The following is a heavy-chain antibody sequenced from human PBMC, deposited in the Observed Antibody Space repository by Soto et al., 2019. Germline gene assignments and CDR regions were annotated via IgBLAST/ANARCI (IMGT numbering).Heavy chain of an antibody. J-gene: IGHJ4*02. CDR2: IIPISGTA. V-gene: IGHV1-69*13. D-gene: IGHD1-1*01. Sequence: SVKVSCKASGGTFSSYAISWVRQAHGQGLEWMGGIIPISGTANYAQKFQGRVTITADESTSTAYMELSSLRSEDTAVYYCARRGGDWNDADFDYWGQGTLVTVSS. CDR1: GGTFSSYA. CDR3: ARRGGDWNDADFDY.